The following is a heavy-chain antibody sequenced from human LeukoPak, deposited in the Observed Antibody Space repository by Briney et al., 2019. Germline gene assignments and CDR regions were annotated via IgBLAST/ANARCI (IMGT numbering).Heavy chain of an antibody. D-gene: IGHD5-18*01. CDR1: GSSISSYY. CDR3: AREGGYSYGDAPLHFDY. Sequence: SETLSLTCTVSGSSISSYYWSWIRQPPGKGLEWIGYIYYSGSTNYNPSLKSRVTISVDTSKNQFSLKLSSVTAADTAVYHCAREGGYSYGDAPLHFDYWGQGTLVTVSS. J-gene: IGHJ4*02. CDR2: IYYSGST. V-gene: IGHV4-59*12.